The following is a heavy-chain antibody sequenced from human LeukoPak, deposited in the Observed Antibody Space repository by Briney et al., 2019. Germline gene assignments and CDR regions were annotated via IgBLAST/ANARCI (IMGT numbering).Heavy chain of an antibody. J-gene: IGHJ4*02. CDR2: ISYSGGT. CDR1: SGSFSGHY. V-gene: IGHV4-34*01. Sequence: SETLSLTCDVYSGSFSGHYWNWIRQPPGKGLEWIGEISYSGGTNYNPSLKSRVTISIDTSKNQFSLKLTSVTAAGTAVYYCAYSLVPAAIDYWGQGTLVTVSS. CDR3: AYSLVPAAIDY. D-gene: IGHD2-2*01.